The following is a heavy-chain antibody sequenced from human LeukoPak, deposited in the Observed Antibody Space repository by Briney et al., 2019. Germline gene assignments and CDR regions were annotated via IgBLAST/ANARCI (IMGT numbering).Heavy chain of an antibody. CDR1: GFTFSSYS. CDR2: ISSSGSTI. D-gene: IGHD3-9*01. J-gene: IGHJ3*02. CDR3: ASRSTDVLRYFDWNDAFDI. V-gene: IGHV3-48*01. Sequence: GGSLRLSCAASGFTFSSYSMNWVRQAPGKGLEWVSYISSSGSTIYYADSVKGRFTISRDNSKNTLYLQMNSLRAEDTAVYYCASRSTDVLRYFDWNDAFDIWGQGTMVTVSS.